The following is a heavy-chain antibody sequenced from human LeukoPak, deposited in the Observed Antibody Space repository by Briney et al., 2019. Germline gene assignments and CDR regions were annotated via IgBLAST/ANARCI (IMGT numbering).Heavy chain of an antibody. V-gene: IGHV4-34*01. CDR3: ASRTETRQRITIFGVVSTYFDY. Sequence: SETVSLTCAVYGGSFSGYYWSWIRQPPGKGLEWIGEINHSGSTNYNPSLKSRVTISVDTSKNQFSLKLSSVTAADTAVYYCASRTETRQRITIFGVVSTYFDYWGQGTLVTVSS. CDR1: GGSFSGYY. J-gene: IGHJ4*02. D-gene: IGHD3-3*01. CDR2: INHSGST.